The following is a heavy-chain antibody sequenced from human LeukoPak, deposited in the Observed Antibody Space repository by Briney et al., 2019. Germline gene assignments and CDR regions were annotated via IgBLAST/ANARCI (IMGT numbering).Heavy chain of an antibody. J-gene: IGHJ4*02. Sequence: GASVKVSCKASGYTFTGYYMHWVRQAPGQGLEWMGWINPNSCGTNYAQKFQGRVTMTRDTSISTAYMELSRLRSDDTAVYYCARSPSWSSSWYDYWGQGTLVTVSS. D-gene: IGHD6-13*01. CDR1: GYTFTGYY. V-gene: IGHV1-2*02. CDR2: INPNSCGT. CDR3: ARSPSWSSSWYDY.